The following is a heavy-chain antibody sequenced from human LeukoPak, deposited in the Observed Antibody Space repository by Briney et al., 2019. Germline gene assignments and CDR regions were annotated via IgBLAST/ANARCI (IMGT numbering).Heavy chain of an antibody. CDR2: IYYSGST. V-gene: IGHV4-59*01. CDR1: GGSIIGYY. CDR3: ARYCGGDCYREDALDI. D-gene: IGHD2-21*01. J-gene: IGHJ3*02. Sequence: PSETLSLTCTVSGGSIIGYYWNWIRQPPGKGLEWMGYIYYSGSTNYNPSLKSRVTISVDTSKNQFSLKLSSVTAADTAVYYCARYCGGDCYREDALDIWGQGTMVTVSS.